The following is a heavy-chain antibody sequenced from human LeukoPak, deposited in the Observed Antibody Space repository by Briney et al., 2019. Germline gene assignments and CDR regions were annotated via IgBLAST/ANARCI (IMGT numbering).Heavy chain of an antibody. V-gene: IGHV3-30*02. CDR2: IRYDGSNK. CDR1: GFTFSSYS. J-gene: IGHJ4*02. CDR3: AKDLLSSSWYPDY. D-gene: IGHD6-13*01. Sequence: GGSLRLSCAASGFTFSSYSMHWVRQAPGKGLEWVAFIRYDGSNKYYADSVKGRFTISRDNSKDTLYLQMNSLRAEDTAVYYCAKDLLSSSWYPDYWGPGTLVTVSS.